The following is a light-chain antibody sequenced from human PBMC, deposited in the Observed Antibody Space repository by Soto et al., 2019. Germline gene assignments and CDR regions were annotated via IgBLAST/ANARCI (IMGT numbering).Light chain of an antibody. Sequence: EIVLTQCPAALSVSPGGEANVCRRASQSVSSNLAWYQQKPGQAPRLLIYGASTRATGIPARFSGSGSGTEFTLTISSLQSEDFAVYYCQQYNNWPWTFGQGTKVDNK. CDR2: GAS. CDR3: QQYNNWPWT. V-gene: IGKV3-15*01. J-gene: IGKJ1*01. CDR1: QSVSSN.